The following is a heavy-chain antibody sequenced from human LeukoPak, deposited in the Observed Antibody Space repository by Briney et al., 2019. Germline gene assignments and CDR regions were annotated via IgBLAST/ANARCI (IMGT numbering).Heavy chain of an antibody. Sequence: GGSLRLSCAASGFIFSNDAMHWVRKAPAKGLEWVAFIWFDGSNKHYADSVKGRFTISRDNSEDTLYLQMNSLRAEDTAVYYCVRDPSGSGFAFDSWGQGALVTVSS. CDR3: VRDPSGSGFAFDS. V-gene: IGHV3-33*01. J-gene: IGHJ4*02. CDR1: GFIFSNDA. CDR2: IWFDGSNK. D-gene: IGHD1-1*01.